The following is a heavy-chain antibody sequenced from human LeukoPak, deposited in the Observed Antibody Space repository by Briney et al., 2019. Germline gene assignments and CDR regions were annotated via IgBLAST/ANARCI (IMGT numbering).Heavy chain of an antibody. CDR1: GYTFSDFG. V-gene: IGHV1-18*01. CDR3: VRGAPMVKMDV. D-gene: IGHD2-8*01. CDR2: ISVYNGNT. Sequence: ASMKVSCKASGYTFSDFGLSWVRQAPGQGLGWMGWISVYNGNTDYAQKFKGRLTMSTETSTSTAYMELRSLRSDDTAVYYCVRGAPMVKMDVWGQGTTVTVSS. J-gene: IGHJ6*02.